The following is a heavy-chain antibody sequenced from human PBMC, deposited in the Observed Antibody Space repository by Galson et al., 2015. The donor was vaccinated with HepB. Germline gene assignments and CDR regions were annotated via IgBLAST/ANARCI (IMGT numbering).Heavy chain of an antibody. CDR1: GFTFSTHS. CDR3: ARHYPETNWGSPPYFDY. J-gene: IGHJ4*02. Sequence: SLRLSCAASGFTFSTHSMNWVRQAPGKGLEWVSYISSTSRTIYYADSVRGRFTISRDNAKNSLYLQMNSLRVEDTAVYYCARHYPETNWGSPPYFDYWGQGTLVTVSS. CDR2: ISSTSRTI. V-gene: IGHV3-48*01. D-gene: IGHD7-27*01.